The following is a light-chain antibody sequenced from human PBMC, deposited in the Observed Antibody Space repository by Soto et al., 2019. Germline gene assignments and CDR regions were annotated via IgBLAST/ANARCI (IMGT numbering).Light chain of an antibody. CDR2: AAS. J-gene: IGKJ5*01. Sequence: IQLTQSPSSLSASVGDRVTINCRDSQGISSYLAWYRQKSGKAPQLLIYAASTSQSGVPSRFSGSGSGTDFTLTIYSLQPEDFATYYCQQLNDYPITFGQGTRLEIK. V-gene: IGKV1-9*01. CDR3: QQLNDYPIT. CDR1: QGISSY.